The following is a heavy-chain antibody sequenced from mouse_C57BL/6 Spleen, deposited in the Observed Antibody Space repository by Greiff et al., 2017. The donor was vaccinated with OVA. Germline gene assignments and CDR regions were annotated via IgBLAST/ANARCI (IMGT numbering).Heavy chain of an antibody. CDR1: GYSITSGYY. J-gene: IGHJ1*03. CDR2: ISYDGSN. V-gene: IGHV3-6*01. CDR3: AREDYYGYDDWYFDV. D-gene: IGHD2-2*01. Sequence: EVQLVESGPGLVKPSQSLSLTCSVTGYSITSGYYWNWIRQFPGNKLEWMGYISYDGSNNYNPSLKNRISITRDTSKNQFFLKLNSVTTEDTATYYCAREDYYGYDDWYFDVWGTGTTVTVSS.